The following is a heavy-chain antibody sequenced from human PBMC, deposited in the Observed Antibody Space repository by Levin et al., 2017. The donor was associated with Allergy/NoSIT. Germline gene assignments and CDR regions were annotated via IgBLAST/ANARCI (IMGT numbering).Heavy chain of an antibody. Sequence: GGSLRLSCVASGFTFSSYAMHWVRQAPGKGLEYVSSISSNGGSTYYADSVKGRFTISRDNSKNTLYLQMSSLRAEDTAVFYCVKDSSSWYWFDPWGQGTLVTVSS. CDR1: GFTFSSYA. V-gene: IGHV3-64D*06. D-gene: IGHD6-13*01. J-gene: IGHJ5*02. CDR2: ISSNGGST. CDR3: VKDSSSWYWFDP.